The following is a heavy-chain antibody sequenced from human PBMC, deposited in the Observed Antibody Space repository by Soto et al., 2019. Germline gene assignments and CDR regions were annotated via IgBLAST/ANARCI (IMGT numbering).Heavy chain of an antibody. CDR1: GGSIRSTTYY. Sequence: QLQLQESGPGLVKPSETLSLTCTVSGGSIRSTTYYWGWLRQPPGKGLEWIGSFFYSGGTYYNPSPESRATMTADTSKNQFSLKLNSVSAADTAVYYCARRSGPPTDGYFDLWGRGTLFTVSS. CDR3: ARRSGPPTDGYFDL. J-gene: IGHJ2*01. CDR2: FFYSGGT. V-gene: IGHV4-39*01.